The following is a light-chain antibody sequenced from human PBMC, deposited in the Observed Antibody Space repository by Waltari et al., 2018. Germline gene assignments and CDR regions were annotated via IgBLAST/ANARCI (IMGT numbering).Light chain of an antibody. Sequence: DIQMTQSPSTLSASVGDRVTITCRASQSVSTWLAWYQQKPGKAPQLLLSKASILESVVPSRFRGSGSGTEFTLTINRLQPDDFATYYCQQYNSNSPYSFGQGTKL. CDR1: QSVSTW. CDR3: QQYNSNSPYS. J-gene: IGKJ2*03. V-gene: IGKV1-5*03. CDR2: KAS.